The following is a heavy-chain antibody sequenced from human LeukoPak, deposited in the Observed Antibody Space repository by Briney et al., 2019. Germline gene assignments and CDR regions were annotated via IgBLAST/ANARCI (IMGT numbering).Heavy chain of an antibody. CDR2: ISSSSSYI. Sequence: GGSLRLSCAASGFTFSSYSMNWVRQAPGKGLEWVSSISSSSSYIYYADSVKGRFTISRDNAKNSLYLQMNSLRAEDTAVYYCAREAVGRPLNRVLLWFVDPPSGWCDPWGQGTLVTVSS. D-gene: IGHD3-10*01. V-gene: IGHV3-21*01. CDR1: GFTFSSYS. J-gene: IGHJ5*02. CDR3: AREAVGRPLNRVLLWFVDPPSGWCDP.